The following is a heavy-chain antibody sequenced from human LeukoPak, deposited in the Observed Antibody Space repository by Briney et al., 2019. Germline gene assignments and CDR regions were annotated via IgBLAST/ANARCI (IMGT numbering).Heavy chain of an antibody. D-gene: IGHD3-9*01. J-gene: IGHJ5*02. Sequence: PSETLSLTCTVSGYSISTGYYWGWVRQTPGKRLEWIGTVCHTGSTYYNPSLRSRAAISVDTSRNQFSLRLRSMTAADTAVYYCARVPGVSYDTLTGYGSGWFDPWGQGTLVTVPS. CDR2: VCHTGST. CDR3: ARVPGVSYDTLTGYGSGWFDP. CDR1: GYSISTGYY. V-gene: IGHV4-38-2*02.